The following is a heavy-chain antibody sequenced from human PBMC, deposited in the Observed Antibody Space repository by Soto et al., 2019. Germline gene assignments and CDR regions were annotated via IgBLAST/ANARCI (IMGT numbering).Heavy chain of an antibody. D-gene: IGHD3-3*01. CDR3: ARHALDFWSGQDAFDI. CDR1: GGSISSYY. J-gene: IGHJ3*02. V-gene: IGHV4-59*08. CDR2: IYYSGST. Sequence: SETLSLTCTVSGGSISSYYWSWIRQPPGKGLEWIGYIYYSGSTNYNPSLKSRVTISVDTSKNQFSLKLSSVTAADTAVYYCARHALDFWSGQDAFDIWGQGTMVTVAS.